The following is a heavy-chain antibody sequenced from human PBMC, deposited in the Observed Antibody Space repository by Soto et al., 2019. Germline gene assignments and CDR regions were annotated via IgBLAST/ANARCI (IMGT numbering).Heavy chain of an antibody. Sequence: GESLKISCQASGYSFSSNWIDWVRQRPGKGLEWMGIIYPGDSEVKPRPSFRGQVTISVDTSISTAFLQWSSLKATDTAMYYCARHLYESSGYRYFDLWGQGTLVTVSS. J-gene: IGHJ4*02. CDR3: ARHLYESSGYRYFDL. CDR1: GYSFSSNW. D-gene: IGHD3-22*01. CDR2: IYPGDSEV. V-gene: IGHV5-51*01.